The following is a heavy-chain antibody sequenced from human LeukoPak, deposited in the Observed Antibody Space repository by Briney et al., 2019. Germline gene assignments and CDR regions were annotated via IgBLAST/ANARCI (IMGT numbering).Heavy chain of an antibody. CDR3: ARWNDGNHHFDC. Sequence: SETQTLTCTVSGDSVSDYYWNWTRQPPGKEPEWIGYIHHSGSTNSNPSLRSRVTMSVDTSMNQFSLDLISVTSADTAVYYCARWNDGNHHFDCWGQGTLVTVSA. V-gene: IGHV4-59*02. CDR2: IHHSGST. J-gene: IGHJ4*02. D-gene: IGHD1-14*01. CDR1: GDSVSDYY.